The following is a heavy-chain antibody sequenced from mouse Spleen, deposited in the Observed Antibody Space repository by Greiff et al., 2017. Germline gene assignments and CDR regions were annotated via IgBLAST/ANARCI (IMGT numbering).Heavy chain of an antibody. CDR2: ISYDGSN. CDR3: ASYYGSSFLGY. J-gene: IGHJ2*01. CDR1: GYSITSGYY. V-gene: IGHV3-6*01. Sequence: EVKLMESGPGLVKPSQSLSLTCSVPGYSITSGYYWNWIRQFPGNKLEWMGYISYDGSNNYNPSLKNRISITRDTSKNQFFLKLNSVTTEDTATYYCASYYGSSFLGYWGQGTTLTVSS. D-gene: IGHD1-1*01.